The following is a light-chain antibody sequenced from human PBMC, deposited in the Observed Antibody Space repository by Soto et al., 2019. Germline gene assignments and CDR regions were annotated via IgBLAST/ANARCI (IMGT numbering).Light chain of an antibody. CDR1: SGHSNYA. J-gene: IGLJ3*02. V-gene: IGLV4-69*01. CDR3: QTWGTGTPWV. CDR2: LNSDGSH. Sequence: QLVLIQSPSASASLGASVKLTCTLSSGHSNYAIAWHQQQPEKGPRYLMKLNSDGSHSKGDGIPDRFSGSSSGAERYLTISSLQSEDEADYYCQTWGTGTPWVFGGGTKLTVL.